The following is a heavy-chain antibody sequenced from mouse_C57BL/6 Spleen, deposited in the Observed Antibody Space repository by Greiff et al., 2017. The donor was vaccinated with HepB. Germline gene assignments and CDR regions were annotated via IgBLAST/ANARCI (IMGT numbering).Heavy chain of an antibody. CDR2: INPDSSTI. J-gene: IGHJ3*01. CDR3: ATYYGSSTWFAY. Sequence: DVKLQESGGGLVQPGGSLKLSCAASGIDFSRYWMSWVRRAPGKGLEWIGEINPDSSTINYAPSLKDKFIISRDNAKNTLYLQMSKVRSEDTALYYCATYYGSSTWFAYWGQGTLVTVSA. D-gene: IGHD1-1*01. V-gene: IGHV4-1*01. CDR1: GIDFSRYW.